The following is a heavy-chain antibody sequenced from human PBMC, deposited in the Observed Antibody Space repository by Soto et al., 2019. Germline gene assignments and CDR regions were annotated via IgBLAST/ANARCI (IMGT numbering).Heavy chain of an antibody. CDR1: GYTFTSYY. J-gene: IGHJ4*02. CDR2: INPSGGST. Sequence: QVQLVQSGAEVKKPGASVKVSCKASGYTFTSYYMHWVRQAPGQGLEGMGIINPSGGSTSYAQKFQGRVTMTRDTSTSTVYMELSSLRSEDTAVYYCARGDILTGYWTSTLDYWGQGTLVTVSS. D-gene: IGHD3-9*01. CDR3: ARGDILTGYWTSTLDY. V-gene: IGHV1-46*01.